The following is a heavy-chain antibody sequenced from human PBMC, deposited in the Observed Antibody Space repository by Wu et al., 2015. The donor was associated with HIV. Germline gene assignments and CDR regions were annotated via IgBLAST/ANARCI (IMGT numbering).Heavy chain of an antibody. CDR3: ARDIGVYWRRGRGPNGMAV. J-gene: IGHJ6*02. V-gene: IGHV1-46*01. D-gene: IGHD2-2*01. CDR1: GFPFTSYC. CDR2: INPSTGDT. Sequence: QVQLVQSGAEVKKPGASVKVSCKASGFPFTSYCFNWVRQAPGQGLEWMGLINPSTGDTSYAQTFQGRLTITSDTSTYTVYMDLSSLRSEDTAMYYCARDIGVYWRRGRGPNGMAVWGQGTTVAVSS.